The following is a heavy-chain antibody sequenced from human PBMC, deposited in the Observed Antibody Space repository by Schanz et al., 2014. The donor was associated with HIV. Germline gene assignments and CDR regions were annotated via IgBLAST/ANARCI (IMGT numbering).Heavy chain of an antibody. CDR3: TTDSEPYVY. D-gene: IGHD3-16*01. J-gene: IGHJ4*02. Sequence: EVQLVESGGGLVKPGGSLRLSCAASGFTFSSYGMHWVRQAPGKGLEWVGRIKSKIDGGAADYAAAVKGRFTISRDDSKSTLYVQMNRLKTEDTGVYYCTTDSEPYVYWGQGTLVTVSS. CDR1: GFTFSSYG. V-gene: IGHV3-15*01. CDR2: IKSKIDGGAA.